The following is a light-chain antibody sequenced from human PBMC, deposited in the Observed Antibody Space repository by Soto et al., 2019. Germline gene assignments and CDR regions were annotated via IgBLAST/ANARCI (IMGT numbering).Light chain of an antibody. Sequence: DIQMTQSPSTLSASVGDRVTIACRASQSISMLLAWYQRKPGKAPKLLIYDASILETGVPSRFSGSGSGTEFTLTISSLQPEDFATYYCQQANSFPITFGQGTRLEIK. CDR1: QSISML. V-gene: IGKV1-5*01. J-gene: IGKJ5*01. CDR3: QQANSFPIT. CDR2: DAS.